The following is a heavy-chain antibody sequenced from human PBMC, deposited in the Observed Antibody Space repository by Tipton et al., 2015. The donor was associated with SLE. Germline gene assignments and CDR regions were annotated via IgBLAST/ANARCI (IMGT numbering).Heavy chain of an antibody. D-gene: IGHD1-7*01. J-gene: IGHJ4*02. Sequence: TLSLTCAVSGGSIISSSWWSWVRQPPGKGLEWIGDIYHSESPNYNPSLKSRVTISIDKSKTQFSLKLTSVTAADTAVYHCTRVPRYNWNYIADWGQGTLVSVSS. CDR2: IYHSESP. V-gene: IGHV4-4*02. CDR3: TRVPRYNWNYIAD. CDR1: GGSIISSSW.